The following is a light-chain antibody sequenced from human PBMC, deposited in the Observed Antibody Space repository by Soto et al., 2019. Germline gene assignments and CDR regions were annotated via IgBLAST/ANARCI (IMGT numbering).Light chain of an antibody. CDR2: GNS. CDR3: QSYDSSLSTV. J-gene: IGLJ1*01. Sequence: QSLLTQPPSVSGAPGQRVTISCTGSSSNIGAGYDVHWYQQLPGTAPKLLIYGNSNRPSGVPDRFSGSKSGTSASLAITGLQAEDEADYYCQSYDSSLSTVFGTGTKLTVL. V-gene: IGLV1-40*01. CDR1: SSNIGAGYD.